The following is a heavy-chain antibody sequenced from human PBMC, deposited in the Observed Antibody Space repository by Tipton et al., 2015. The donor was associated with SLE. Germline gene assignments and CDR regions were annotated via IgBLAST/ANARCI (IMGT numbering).Heavy chain of an antibody. Sequence: QSGPEVKKPGASVKVSCKASGYTFTDYYLHWVRQAPGRGLEWMGWINPNSGGTNYAQKFRGRVTVTRDTSIGTAYMELRSLRSDDTAVYYCARRTIFGVPDYWGQGTLVTVSS. J-gene: IGHJ4*02. D-gene: IGHD3-3*01. CDR1: GYTFTDYY. CDR3: ARRTIFGVPDY. V-gene: IGHV1-2*02. CDR2: INPNSGGT.